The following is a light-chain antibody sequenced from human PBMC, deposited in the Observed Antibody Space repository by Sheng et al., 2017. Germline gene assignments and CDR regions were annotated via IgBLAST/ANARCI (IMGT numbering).Light chain of an antibody. V-gene: IGKV1-5*03. CDR3: QQYKSDPRT. CDR1: QTIDRW. CDR2: KAS. Sequence: DIQMTQFPSTLSASVGDRVTITCRASQTIDRWLAWYQRKPGKAPKLLIYKASYLQSGVPSTFSGSATGTEFTLTISSLQPDDYATYYCQQYKSDPRTFGQGTRVEFK. J-gene: IGKJ1*01.